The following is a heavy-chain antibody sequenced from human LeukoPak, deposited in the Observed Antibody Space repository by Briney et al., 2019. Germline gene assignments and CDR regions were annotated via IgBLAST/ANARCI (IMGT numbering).Heavy chain of an antibody. J-gene: IGHJ4*02. D-gene: IGHD3-22*01. V-gene: IGHV3-53*01. CDR1: GFTVSSNY. Sequence: GGSLRLSCAASGFTVSSNYMSWVRQAPGKGLEWDSVIYSGGSTYYADSVKGRFTISRDNSKNTLYLQMNSLRAEDTAVYYCARDLVAGSSAQVDYWGQGTLVTVSS. CDR2: IYSGGST. CDR3: ARDLVAGSSAQVDY.